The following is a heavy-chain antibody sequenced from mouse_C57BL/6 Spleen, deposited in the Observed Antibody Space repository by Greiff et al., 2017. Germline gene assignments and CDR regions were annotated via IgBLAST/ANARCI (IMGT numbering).Heavy chain of an antibody. Sequence: VKLQQPGAELVMPGASVKLSCKASGYTFTSYWMHWVKQRPGQGLEWIGEIDPSDSYTNYNQKFKGKSTLTVDKSSSTAYMQLSSLTSEDSAVYYCATYYDYVPFAYWGQGTLVTVSA. V-gene: IGHV1-69*01. D-gene: IGHD2-4*01. CDR1: GYTFTSYW. J-gene: IGHJ3*01. CDR3: ATYYDYVPFAY. CDR2: IDPSDSYT.